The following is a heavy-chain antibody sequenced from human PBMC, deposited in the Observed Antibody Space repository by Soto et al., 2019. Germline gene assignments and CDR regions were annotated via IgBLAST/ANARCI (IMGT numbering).Heavy chain of an antibody. CDR2: IYNNGSYT. CDR3: TRGPRPISTGTGAY. D-gene: IGHD3-10*01. Sequence: EVPLVESGGGLVPPGGSVRLSCAAPGFILKMYWMPWVRKTPGRGLVWISRIYNNGSYTAYADSVKGRFTISRDNVNDTLYLQMNNLRAEDSGLYYCTRGPRPISTGTGAYWGQGTQVTVSS. CDR1: GFILKMYW. J-gene: IGHJ4*02. V-gene: IGHV3-74*03.